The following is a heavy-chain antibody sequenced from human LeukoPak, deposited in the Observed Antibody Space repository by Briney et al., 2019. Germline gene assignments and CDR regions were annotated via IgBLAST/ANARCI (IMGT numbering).Heavy chain of an antibody. D-gene: IGHD5-12*01. J-gene: IGHJ6*03. CDR1: GYIFTSYG. Sequence: ASVKVSCKASGYIFTSYGISWVRQAPGQGLEWMGWISAYNGNTNYAQKLQGRVTMTTDTSTSTAYMELRSLRSDDTAVYYCARDTITPEGHYYMDVWGKGTTVTVSS. CDR3: ARDTITPEGHYYMDV. V-gene: IGHV1-18*01. CDR2: ISAYNGNT.